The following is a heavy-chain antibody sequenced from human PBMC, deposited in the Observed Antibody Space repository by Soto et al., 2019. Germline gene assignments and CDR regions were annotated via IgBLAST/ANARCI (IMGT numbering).Heavy chain of an antibody. CDR1: GGTFCSYA. D-gene: IGHD3-22*01. CDR3: ARAPDDSSGYYYDVFDY. J-gene: IGHJ4*02. CDR2: TIPIFGTA. V-gene: IGHV1-69*13. Sequence: ASVKVSCKASGGTFCSYAISWVRQAPGQGLEWMGGTIPIFGTANYAQKFQGRVTITADESTSTAYMELSSLRSEDTAVYYCARAPDDSSGYYYDVFDYWGQGTLVTVSS.